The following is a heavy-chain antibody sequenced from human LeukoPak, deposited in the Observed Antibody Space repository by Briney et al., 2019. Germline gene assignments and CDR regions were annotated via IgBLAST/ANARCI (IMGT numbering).Heavy chain of an antibody. J-gene: IGHJ3*02. CDR1: GFTFNNYA. Sequence: GGSLRLSCAASGFTFNNYAMHRVRQVPGKGLEWVSGISWNSGDIIYADSVKGRFTISRDNAKSSLYLQMNSLRLEDTALYYCATRSSHGAFDIWGQGTMVTVSS. V-gene: IGHV3-9*01. CDR3: ATRSSHGAFDI. CDR2: ISWNSGDI.